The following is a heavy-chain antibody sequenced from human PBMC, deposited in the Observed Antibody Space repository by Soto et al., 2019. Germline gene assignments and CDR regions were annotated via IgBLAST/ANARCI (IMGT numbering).Heavy chain of an antibody. J-gene: IGHJ4*02. Sequence: ASVKVSCKASGYTFTSYAMHWVRQAPGQRLEWMGWINAGNGNTKYSQKFQGRVTITRDTSASTAYMELSSLRSEDTAVYYCARASSSSQKAHDYWGQRTLVTVSS. V-gene: IGHV1-3*01. CDR1: GYTFTSYA. CDR3: ARASSSSQKAHDY. D-gene: IGHD6-13*01. CDR2: INAGNGNT.